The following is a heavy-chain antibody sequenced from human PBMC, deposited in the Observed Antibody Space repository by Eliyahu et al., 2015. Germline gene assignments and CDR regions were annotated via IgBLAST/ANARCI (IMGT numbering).Heavy chain of an antibody. V-gene: IGHV3-15*01. J-gene: IGHJ4*02. CDR3: ITDSGWYDY. Sequence: EVQLVESGGGLVKPGGSLRLSCAASGFTFTNAYMSWVRQAPGKGLEWVGRIKTKSDGETTDYAAPVKGRFTISRDDSKKTLYLQMSSLKTEDTAVYYCITDSGWYDYWGQGTLVTVSS. CDR2: IKTKSDGETT. CDR1: GFTFTNAY. D-gene: IGHD6-19*01.